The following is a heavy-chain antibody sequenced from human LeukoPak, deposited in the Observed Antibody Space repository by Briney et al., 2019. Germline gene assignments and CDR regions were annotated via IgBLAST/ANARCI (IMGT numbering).Heavy chain of an antibody. J-gene: IGHJ4*02. V-gene: IGHV2-5*02. CDR1: GFSLTTIGVG. Sequence: SGPTLVNPTQTLTLTCTFSGFSLTTIGVGVGWIRQPPGMALEWLALIYWDDDVRYSPSLKSRLTITKDTSKNQVVLTMTYMDPMDTATYFCAHTPFNDYCDAFDYWGQGTLVTVSS. D-gene: IGHD4-17*01. CDR3: AHTPFNDYCDAFDY. CDR2: IYWDDDV.